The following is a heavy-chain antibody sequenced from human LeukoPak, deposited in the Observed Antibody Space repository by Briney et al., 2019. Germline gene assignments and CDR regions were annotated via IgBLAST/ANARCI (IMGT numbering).Heavy chain of an antibody. D-gene: IGHD3-10*01. Sequence: GGSLRLSCAASGFAFSNYWMTWVRQAPGKGLEWVGFIRSKAYGGTTEYAASVKGRFTISRDDSNSIAYLQMNSLKTEDTAVYFCSGSFGELSFFDYWGQGTLVTVSS. CDR2: IRSKAYGGTT. CDR1: GFAFSNYW. J-gene: IGHJ4*02. CDR3: SGSFGELSFFDY. V-gene: IGHV3-49*04.